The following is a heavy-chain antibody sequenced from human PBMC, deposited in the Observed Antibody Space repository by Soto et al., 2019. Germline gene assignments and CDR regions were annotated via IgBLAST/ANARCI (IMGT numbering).Heavy chain of an antibody. D-gene: IGHD3-22*01. CDR3: ARWSYDSSGYYFDY. CDR1: GGSISSYY. CDR2: IYYSGST. J-gene: IGHJ4*02. V-gene: IGHV4-59*08. Sequence: SETLSLTCTVSGGSISSYYWSWIRQPPGKGLEWIGYIYYSGSTNYNPSLKSRVTISVDTSKNQFSLKLSSVTAADTAVYYCARWSYDSSGYYFDYWGQGTLVTVSS.